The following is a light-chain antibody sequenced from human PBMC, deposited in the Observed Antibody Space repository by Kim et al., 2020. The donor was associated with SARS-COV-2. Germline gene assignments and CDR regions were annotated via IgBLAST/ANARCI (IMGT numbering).Light chain of an antibody. CDR1: SGHSSYA. Sequence: ASVKLTCTLSSGHSSYAIAWHHQQPATGPRYLMKLNSDGSHSKGDGIPVRVSGSSSGAERYLTISSLQSEDEADYYCQTWGTGIVVFGGGTQLTVL. CDR3: QTWGTGIVV. J-gene: IGLJ2*01. CDR2: LNSDGSH. V-gene: IGLV4-69*01.